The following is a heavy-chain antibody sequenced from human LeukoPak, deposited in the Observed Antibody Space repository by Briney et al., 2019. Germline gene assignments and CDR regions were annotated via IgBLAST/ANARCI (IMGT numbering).Heavy chain of an antibody. V-gene: IGHV3-53*01. CDR2: IYSGGST. Sequence: GGSLRLSCAASGFTVSSNHMSWVRQAPGKGLEWVSVIYSGGSTYYADSVKGRFTISRDNSKNTLYLQMNSLRAEDTAVYYCARVDPTDYYGSGSYLYYYYYMDVWGKGTTVTISS. CDR1: GFTVSSNH. CDR3: ARVDPTDYYGSGSYLYYYYYMDV. J-gene: IGHJ6*03. D-gene: IGHD3-10*01.